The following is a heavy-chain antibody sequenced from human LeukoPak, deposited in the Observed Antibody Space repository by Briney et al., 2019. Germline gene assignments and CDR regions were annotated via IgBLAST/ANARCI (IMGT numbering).Heavy chain of an antibody. J-gene: IGHJ4*02. CDR3: ASGTGGMVYDY. CDR2: IIPILGIA. Sequence: VASVKVSCKASGGTFSSYTISGVRQAPGQGLEWMGRIIPILGIANYAQKFQGRVTITADKSTSTAYMELSSLRSEDTAVYYCASGTGGMVYDYWGQGTLVTVSS. CDR1: GGTFSSYT. D-gene: IGHD3/OR15-3a*01. V-gene: IGHV1-69*02.